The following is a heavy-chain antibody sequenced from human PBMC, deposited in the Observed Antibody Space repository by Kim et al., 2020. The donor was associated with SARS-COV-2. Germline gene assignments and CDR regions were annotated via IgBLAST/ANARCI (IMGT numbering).Heavy chain of an antibody. V-gene: IGHV3-9*01. CDR3: AKDTSGYFDY. CDR1: GFTFDDYA. D-gene: IGHD3-10*01. CDR2: ISWNSGSI. J-gene: IGHJ4*02. Sequence: GGSLRLSCAASGFTFDDYAMHWVRQAPGKGLEWVSGISWNSGSIGYADSVKGRFTISRDNAKNSLYLQMNSLRAEDTALYYCAKDTSGYFDYWGQGTLVTVSS.